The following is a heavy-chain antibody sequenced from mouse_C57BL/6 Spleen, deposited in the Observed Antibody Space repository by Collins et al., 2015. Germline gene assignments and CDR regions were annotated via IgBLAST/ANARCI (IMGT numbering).Heavy chain of an antibody. J-gene: IGHJ4*01. CDR1: GYTFTDCN. CDR2: INPDTGDT. CDR3: ARRRDYAMDY. V-gene: IGHV1-22*01. D-gene: IGHD3-3*01. Sequence: EVQLQQSGPELVKPGASVKMSCKASGYTFTDCNMHWVKQSHGKSLEWMGYINPDTGDTSYNQKFKGRATLTVNKSSSTAYMELRSLTSEDSAVYHCARRRDYAMDYWGQGASVTVSS.